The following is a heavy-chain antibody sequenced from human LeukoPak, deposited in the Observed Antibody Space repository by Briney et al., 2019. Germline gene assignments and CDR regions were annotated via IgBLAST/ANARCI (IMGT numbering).Heavy chain of an antibody. J-gene: IGHJ3*01. CDR3: ARDRYSGSYPEDAFDV. V-gene: IGHV3-48*02. CDR2: ISSSSTTI. D-gene: IGHD1-26*01. CDR1: GFTFNTYS. Sequence: GGSLRLSCAASGFTFNTYSMNWARQAPGKGLEWVSYISSSSTTIYYADSVKGRFTMSRDNAKNSLYLQVNSLRDEDTAVYYCARDRYSGSYPEDAFDVWGQGTMVTVSS.